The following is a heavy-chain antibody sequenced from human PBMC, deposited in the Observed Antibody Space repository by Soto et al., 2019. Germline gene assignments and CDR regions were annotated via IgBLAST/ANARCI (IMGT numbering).Heavy chain of an antibody. CDR1: GFSFTNYV. CDR2: ISGSGDST. CDR3: VRRAITATTSWGPFDI. J-gene: IGHJ3*02. D-gene: IGHD1-7*01. V-gene: IGHV3-23*01. Sequence: PVGSLRLSCAASGFSFTNYVMNWVRQTPGKGLEWVSTISGSGDSTYYTDSVKGRFTISRDNSKSTLFLQMNSLRADDTAVYYCVRRAITATTSWGPFDIWGQGTMVTVSS.